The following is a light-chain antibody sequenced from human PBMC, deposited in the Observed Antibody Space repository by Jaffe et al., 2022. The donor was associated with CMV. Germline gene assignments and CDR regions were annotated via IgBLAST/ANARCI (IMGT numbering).Light chain of an antibody. CDR2: WAS. Sequence: DIVMTQSPDSLAVSLGERATINCKASQRVLYRPTNKNYLAWYQQKPGQPPKLLLYWASTRESGVPDRFTGSGSGTDFTLTINSLQAEDVAVYYCQQYYNTPLTFGPGTKVSIK. J-gene: IGKJ3*01. V-gene: IGKV4-1*01. CDR3: QQYYNTPLT. CDR1: QRVLYRPTNKNY.